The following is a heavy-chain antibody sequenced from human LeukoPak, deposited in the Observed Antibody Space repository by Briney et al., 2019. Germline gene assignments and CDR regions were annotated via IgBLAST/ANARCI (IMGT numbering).Heavy chain of an antibody. D-gene: IGHD3-22*01. CDR1: GFTFSDYY. CDR2: ISSSGSTI. Sequence: GGSLRLSCAASGFTFSDYYMSWIRQAPGKGLEWVSYISSSGSTIYYADSVKGRFTVSRDNAKSSLYLQMSSLRAEDTAVYYCARDPRKDYYDSSAHYYGDYWGQGTLVTVSS. V-gene: IGHV3-11*01. J-gene: IGHJ4*02. CDR3: ARDPRKDYYDSSAHYYGDY.